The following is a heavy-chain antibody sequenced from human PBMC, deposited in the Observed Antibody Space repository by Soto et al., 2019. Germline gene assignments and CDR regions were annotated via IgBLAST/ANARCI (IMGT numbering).Heavy chain of an antibody. CDR3: ARDLAIAAAAVGFYYGMDV. Sequence: EVQLVESGGGLVKPGGSLRLSCAASGFTFSSYSMNWVRQAPGKGLEWVSSISSSSSYIYYADSVKGQFTISRDNDKNSLYLQMNSLRAEDTAVYYCARDLAIAAAAVGFYYGMDVWGQGTTVTVSS. CDR1: GFTFSSYS. V-gene: IGHV3-21*01. CDR2: ISSSSSYI. D-gene: IGHD6-13*01. J-gene: IGHJ6*02.